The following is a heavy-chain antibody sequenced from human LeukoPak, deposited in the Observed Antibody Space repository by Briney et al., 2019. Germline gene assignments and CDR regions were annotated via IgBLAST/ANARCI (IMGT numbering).Heavy chain of an antibody. CDR1: GFTFSSYW. D-gene: IGHD3-16*02. CDR2: IKQDGSEK. V-gene: IGHV3-7*03. CDR3: ARVGSYPYFDY. Sequence: GGSLRLSCAASGFTFSSYWMSWVRQAPGQGLEWVANIKQDGSEKYYVDSVKGRFTISRDNAKNSLYLQMNSLRAEDTAVYYCARVGSYPYFDYWGQGTLVTVSS. J-gene: IGHJ4*02.